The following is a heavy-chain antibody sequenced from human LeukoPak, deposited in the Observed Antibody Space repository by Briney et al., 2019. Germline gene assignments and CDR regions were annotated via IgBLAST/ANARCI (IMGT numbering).Heavy chain of an antibody. D-gene: IGHD3-10*01. Sequence: SETLSLTCAVYGGSFSGYYWSWIRQPPGKGLEWIGEINHSGSTNYNPSLKSRVTISVDTSKNQFSLKLSSVTAADTAVYYCASRPYNMGFDPWGQGTLVTVSP. CDR3: ASRPYNMGFDP. V-gene: IGHV4-34*01. CDR2: INHSGST. J-gene: IGHJ5*02. CDR1: GGSFSGYY.